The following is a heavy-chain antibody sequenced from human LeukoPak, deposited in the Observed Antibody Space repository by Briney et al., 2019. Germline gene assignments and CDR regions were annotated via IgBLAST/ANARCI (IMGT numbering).Heavy chain of an antibody. CDR2: MNPNSGNT. V-gene: IGHV1-8*03. CDR1: GYTFTSYD. CDR3: ARAVSSSGNTFDY. D-gene: IGHD6-6*01. Sequence: GGSLRLSCAASGYTFTSYDINWVRQATGQGLEWMGWMNPNSGNTGYAQKFQGRVTITRNTSISTAYMELSSLRSEDTAVYYCARAVSSSGNTFDYWGQGTLVTVSS. J-gene: IGHJ4*02.